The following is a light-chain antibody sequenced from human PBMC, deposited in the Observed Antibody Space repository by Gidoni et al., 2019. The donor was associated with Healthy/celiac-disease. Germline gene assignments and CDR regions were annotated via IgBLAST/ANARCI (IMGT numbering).Light chain of an antibody. CDR3: QQSYSTPYT. Sequence: DIQMTQYPSSLYASVGDRVTITCRASQRISSCLNWYQQKPGKAPQLLIYASSSLQSGVPSRFSGSVSGTDSTLTISSLQPEDFATYYCQQSYSTPYTFGQGTKLEIK. CDR2: ASS. CDR1: QRISSC. V-gene: IGKV1-39*01. J-gene: IGKJ2*01.